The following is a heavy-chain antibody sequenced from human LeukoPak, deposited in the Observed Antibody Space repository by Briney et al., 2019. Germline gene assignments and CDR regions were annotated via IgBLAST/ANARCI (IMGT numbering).Heavy chain of an antibody. CDR1: GFTFSNSA. Sequence: GGSLRLSCAAPGFTFSNSAMSWVRQAPGKGLEWVSTLSGSGITTYYADSVKGRFTISRDNSKNTLYLQMNSLRAEDTAVYYCAKGIYSSGWSYFDYWGHGTLVTVSS. CDR2: LSGSGITT. V-gene: IGHV3-23*01. CDR3: AKGIYSSGWSYFDY. D-gene: IGHD6-19*01. J-gene: IGHJ4*01.